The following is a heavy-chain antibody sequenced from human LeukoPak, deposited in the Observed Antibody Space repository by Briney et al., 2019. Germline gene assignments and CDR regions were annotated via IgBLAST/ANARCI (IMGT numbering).Heavy chain of an antibody. D-gene: IGHD3-22*01. V-gene: IGHV4-31*03. CDR2: IYYSGST. Sequence: PSQTLSLTCTLSGDSISNGDYYWSWIRLHPGKGLEWIGYIYYSGSTSYNPSLKSRVPISLETSRNHFSLKLSYVTAADTAVYYCARETDYYDSGGYYLQWFDPWGQGTLVTVSS. J-gene: IGHJ5*02. CDR3: ARETDYYDSGGYYLQWFDP. CDR1: GDSISNGDYY.